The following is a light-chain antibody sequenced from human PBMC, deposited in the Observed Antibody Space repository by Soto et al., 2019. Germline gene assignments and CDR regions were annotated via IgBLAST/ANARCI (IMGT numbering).Light chain of an antibody. V-gene: IGKV1D-8*01. Sequence: VIWVTQSPSLLSASAGDRVTISCRMSQGISNRLAWYQQKPGKAPELLIYAASTLQSTVPSRFRGSGSGTDFTLTISSLQSEDFATYYCQQYYNFPWTFGQGTKVEIK. CDR2: AAS. CDR3: QQYYNFPWT. CDR1: QGISNR. J-gene: IGKJ1*01.